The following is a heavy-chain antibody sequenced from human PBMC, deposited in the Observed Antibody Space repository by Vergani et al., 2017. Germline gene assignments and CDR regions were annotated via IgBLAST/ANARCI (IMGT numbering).Heavy chain of an antibody. D-gene: IGHD3-22*01. CDR2: IHPGDSDT. J-gene: IGHJ4*02. V-gene: IGHV5-51*01. CDR3: ARQQYYYESSGYHGNFDY. Sequence: EVQLVQSGAEVKKPGESLKISCKRSAYSFTNYWIGWVRQMPGKGLEWMGIIHPGDSDTRYSPSFQGQFTISADKSISTVYLQWSSLKASDTAMYYCARQQYYYESSGYHGNFDYWGQGTLVTVSS. CDR1: AYSFTNYW.